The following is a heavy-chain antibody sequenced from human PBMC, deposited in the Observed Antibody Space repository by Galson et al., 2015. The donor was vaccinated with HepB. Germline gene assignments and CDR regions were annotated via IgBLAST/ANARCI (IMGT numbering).Heavy chain of an antibody. J-gene: IGHJ4*02. CDR1: GYTFTDYY. CDR3: ARDGLVDFWSEY. V-gene: IGHV1-2*02. CDR2: INPKNGDT. D-gene: IGHD3-3*01. Sequence: SVKVSCKASGYTFTDYYMHWVRQAPGQGLEWMGWINPKNGDTNYAQKFQGRVTMTRDTSISTAYMELSRLRSDDTAVYYCARDGLVDFWSEYWGQGTLVTVSS.